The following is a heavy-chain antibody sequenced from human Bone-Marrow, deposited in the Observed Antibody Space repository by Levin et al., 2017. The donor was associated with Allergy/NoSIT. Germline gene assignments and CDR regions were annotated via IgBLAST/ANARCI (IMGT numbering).Heavy chain of an antibody. CDR1: GGSISNYY. V-gene: IGHV4-59*01. CDR3: ARTATFYYGPETYHFLEY. CDR2: INYSGTT. Sequence: SSETLSLTCTVSGGSISNYYWSWIRQPPGKGLEWIAYINYSGTTKYNPSLKSRVTISMDASKNEISLKLSSVTAADTAVYYCARTATFYYGPETYHFLEYWGQGSLVTVSS. J-gene: IGHJ4*02. D-gene: IGHD3-10*01.